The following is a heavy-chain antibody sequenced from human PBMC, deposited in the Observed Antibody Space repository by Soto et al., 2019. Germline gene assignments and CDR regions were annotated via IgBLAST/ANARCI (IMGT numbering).Heavy chain of an antibody. D-gene: IGHD6-19*01. Sequence: EVQLLESGGGLVQPGGSLRLSCAASGFTFSSYAMNWVRQAPGKGLEWVSSISGTSGMTYYVDSVDGRFTISRDNSKNTLYLQIDSLRAEDTAVYYCAKDEGSGWYYFDYWGQETLVSVSS. V-gene: IGHV3-23*01. CDR1: GFTFSSYA. CDR3: AKDEGSGWYYFDY. J-gene: IGHJ4*02. CDR2: ISGTSGMT.